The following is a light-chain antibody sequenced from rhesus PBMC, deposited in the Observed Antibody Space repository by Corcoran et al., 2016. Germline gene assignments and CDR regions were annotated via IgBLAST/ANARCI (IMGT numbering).Light chain of an antibody. CDR3: QQGNSNPWT. J-gene: IGKJ1*01. V-gene: IGKV1-32*02. Sequence: DIQMSQSPSSLSASVGDRVTITCRASQGISSYLNWYQQKPGKAPKLLIYYANSLASGVPSRFSGSGSGTEFTLTSSSLQPEDFATDYCQQGNSNPWTFGQGTKVEIK. CDR2: YAN. CDR1: QGISSY.